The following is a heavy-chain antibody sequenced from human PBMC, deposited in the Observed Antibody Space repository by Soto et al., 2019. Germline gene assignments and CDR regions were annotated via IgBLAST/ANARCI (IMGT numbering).Heavy chain of an antibody. D-gene: IGHD3-22*01. CDR1: GYTFTSYA. Sequence: ASVKVSFKASGYTFTSYAMHWVRQAPGQRLEWMGWINAGNGNTKYSQKFQGRVTITRDTSASTAYMELSSLRSEDTAVYYCARNRWSSGSDFEYWGQGTLVTVSS. J-gene: IGHJ4*02. CDR2: INAGNGNT. CDR3: ARNRWSSGSDFEY. V-gene: IGHV1-3*01.